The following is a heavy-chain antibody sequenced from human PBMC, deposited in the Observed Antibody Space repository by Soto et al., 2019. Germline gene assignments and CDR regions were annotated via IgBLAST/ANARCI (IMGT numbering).Heavy chain of an antibody. CDR2: IYHSGST. V-gene: IGHV4-30-2*01. J-gene: IGHJ5*02. CDR1: GGSISSGGYS. Sequence: QLQLQESGSGLVKPSQTLSLTCAVSGGSISSGGYSWSWIRQPPGKGPECIGYIYHSGSTYYNPSLKSRVTISVDRSKNQFSLKLSSVTAADTAVYYCASRPPYYYGSGSYGFDPWGQGTLVTVSS. D-gene: IGHD3-10*01. CDR3: ASRPPYYYGSGSYGFDP.